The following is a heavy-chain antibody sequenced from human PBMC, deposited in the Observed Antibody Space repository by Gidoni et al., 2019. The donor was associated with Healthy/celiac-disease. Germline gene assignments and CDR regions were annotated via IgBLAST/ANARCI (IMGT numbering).Heavy chain of an antibody. CDR1: GFTVSSNY. CDR2: FYSGGSK. D-gene: IGHD1-7*01. CDR3: ATLGETGTSP. Sequence: EVQLVESGGGLVQPGGSLRLSCAASGFTVSSNYMSWVRQAPGEGLEWVSVFYSGGSKYYANSVKGRFTISRDNSKNTLYLQMNSLGAEDTAVYYCATLGETGTSPWGQGTLVTVSS. J-gene: IGHJ5*02. V-gene: IGHV3-66*01.